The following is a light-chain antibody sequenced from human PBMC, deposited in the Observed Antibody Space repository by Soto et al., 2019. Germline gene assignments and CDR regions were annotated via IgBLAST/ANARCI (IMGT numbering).Light chain of an antibody. J-gene: IGLJ1*01. V-gene: IGLV2-14*01. CDR2: EVS. Sequence: VLTQPPSASGSPGQSVTISYTGTSSDVGKYDYVSWFQHHPGKAPKLIIYEVSNRPSGVSNRFSGSKSGNTASLTISGLQAEDETDYYCFSYTSSDTYVFGTGTKVTVL. CDR1: SSDVGKYDY. CDR3: FSYTSSDTYV.